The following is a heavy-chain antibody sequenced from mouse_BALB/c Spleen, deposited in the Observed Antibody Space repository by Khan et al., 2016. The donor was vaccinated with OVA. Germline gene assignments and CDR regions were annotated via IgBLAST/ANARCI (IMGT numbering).Heavy chain of an antibody. CDR3: SMAYYGSEYYAIDY. CDR2: ISSGGSYT. Sequence: EVQLVESGGDLVKPGGSLKVSCAASGFTFSSYGMSWVRQTPDKRLEWVATISSGGSYTYFPDSVKGRFTISRDNAKNTLYLQMSSLKSEDTVIYYCSMAYYGSEYYAIDYWGQGTSVTVSS. D-gene: IGHD2-10*01. CDR1: GFTFSSYG. J-gene: IGHJ4*01. V-gene: IGHV5-6*01.